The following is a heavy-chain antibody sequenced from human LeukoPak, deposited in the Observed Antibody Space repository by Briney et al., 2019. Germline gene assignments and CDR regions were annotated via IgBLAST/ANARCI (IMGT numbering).Heavy chain of an antibody. CDR3: AAAVGATSYFDY. CDR1: GFTFTSSA. Sequence: SVKVSCKASGFTFTSSAVQWVRQARGQRLEWMGWIVVGSGNTNYAQKFQERVTITRDMSTSTAYMELSSLRSEDTAVYYCAAAVGATSYFDYWGQGTLVTVSS. J-gene: IGHJ4*02. CDR2: IVVGSGNT. V-gene: IGHV1-58*01. D-gene: IGHD1-26*01.